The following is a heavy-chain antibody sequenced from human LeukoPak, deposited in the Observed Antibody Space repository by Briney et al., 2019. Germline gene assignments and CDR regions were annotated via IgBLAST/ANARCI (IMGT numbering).Heavy chain of an antibody. V-gene: IGHV3-9*01. J-gene: IGHJ5*02. Sequence: GGSLRLSCAASGFTFDDYAMHWVRQAPGKGLEWVSGISWNSGSIGYADSVKGRFTISRDNAKNSLYLQMNSLRAEDTALYYCAKGRDKYQLLSKNWFDPWGQGTLVSVSS. CDR1: GFTFDDYA. D-gene: IGHD2-2*01. CDR3: AKGRDKYQLLSKNWFDP. CDR2: ISWNSGSI.